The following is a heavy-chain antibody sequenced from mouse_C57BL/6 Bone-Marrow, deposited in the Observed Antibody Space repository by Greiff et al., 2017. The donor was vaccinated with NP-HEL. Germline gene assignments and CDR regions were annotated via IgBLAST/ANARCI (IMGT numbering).Heavy chain of an antibody. V-gene: IGHV1-62-2*01. Sequence: QVQLQQSGAELVKPGASVKLSCKASGYTFTEYTIHWVKQRSGQGLEWIGWFYPGSGSIKYNEKFKDKATLTADKSSSTVYMELSRLTSEDSAVYFCARHEEEKGQGRYGNYVDYAMDYWGQGTSVTVSS. CDR1: GYTFTEYT. J-gene: IGHJ4*01. D-gene: IGHD2-10*02. CDR2: FYPGSGSI. CDR3: ARHEEEKGQGRYGNYVDYAMDY.